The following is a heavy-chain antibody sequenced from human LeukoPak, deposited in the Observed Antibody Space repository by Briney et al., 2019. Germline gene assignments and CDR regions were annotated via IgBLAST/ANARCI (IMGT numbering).Heavy chain of an antibody. J-gene: IGHJ4*02. V-gene: IGHV1-69*04. CDR2: IIPILGIA. D-gene: IGHD4-23*01. CDR1: GGTFSSYA. Sequence: SVKVSCKASGGTFSSYAISWVRQAPGQGLEWMGRIIPILGIANYAQKFQGRVTITADKSTSTAYMELSSLRSEDTAVYYCARHRVVTSVFDYWGQGTLVTVSS. CDR3: ARHRVVTSVFDY.